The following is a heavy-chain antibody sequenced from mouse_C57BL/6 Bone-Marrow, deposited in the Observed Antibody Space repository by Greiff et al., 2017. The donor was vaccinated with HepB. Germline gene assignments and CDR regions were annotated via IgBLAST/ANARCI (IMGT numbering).Heavy chain of an antibody. J-gene: IGHJ4*01. V-gene: IGHV5-9-1*02. CDR3: TRDRPLRRWDYAMDY. Sequence: EVKLVESGEGLVKPGGSLKLSCAASGFTFSSYAMSWVRQTPEKRLEWVAYISSGGDYIYYADTVKGRFTISRDNARNTLYLQMSSLKSEDTAMYYCTRDRPLRRWDYAMDYWGQGTSVTVSS. CDR1: GFTFSSYA. CDR2: ISSGGDYI. D-gene: IGHD2-12*01.